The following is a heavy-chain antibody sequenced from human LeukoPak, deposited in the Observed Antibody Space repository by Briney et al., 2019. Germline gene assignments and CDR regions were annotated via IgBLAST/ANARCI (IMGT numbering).Heavy chain of an antibody. CDR2: IYPNGNT. D-gene: IGHD6-13*01. Sequence: GGSLRLSCAASGFTVSSNYMNWVRQAPGKGLEWVSMIYPNGNTFYTDSVKGRFTISRDNSKNTLDLQMNSLRAEDTAVYYCARDGRGSSWYSDYWGQGTLVTVSS. J-gene: IGHJ4*02. V-gene: IGHV3-66*01. CDR1: GFTVSSNY. CDR3: ARDGRGSSWYSDY.